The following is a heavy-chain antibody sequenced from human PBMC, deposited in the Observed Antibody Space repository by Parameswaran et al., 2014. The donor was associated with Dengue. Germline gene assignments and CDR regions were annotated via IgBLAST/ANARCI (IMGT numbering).Heavy chain of an antibody. D-gene: IGHD3-22*01. CDR2: ICYSGSI. Sequence: ETLSLTCTVSGGSMEYCWSWIRQPPGKGLEWIGNICYSGSINYSPSLKSRVTISLDTSKNQFSLRLTSVTAADTSVYYCVRHEGYYYDRAFDIWGQGTMVT. J-gene: IGHJ3*02. V-gene: IGHV4-59*08. CDR3: VRHEGYYYDRAFDI. CDR1: GGSMEYC.